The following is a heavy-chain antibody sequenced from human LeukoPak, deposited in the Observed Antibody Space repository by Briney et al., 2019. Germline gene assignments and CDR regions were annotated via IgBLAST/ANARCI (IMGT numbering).Heavy chain of an antibody. CDR3: ARALTMLRYFDWLLGPAY. CDR2: INPNSGDT. Sequence: ASVNVSCKASGYTFTDYYMHWVRQAPGQGLEWMGWINPNSGDTNYAQKFQGGVTMTRDTSISTAYMELSRLRSDDTAVYYCARALTMLRYFDWLLGPAYWGQGTLVTVSS. J-gene: IGHJ4*02. D-gene: IGHD3-9*01. CDR1: GYTFTDYY. V-gene: IGHV1-2*02.